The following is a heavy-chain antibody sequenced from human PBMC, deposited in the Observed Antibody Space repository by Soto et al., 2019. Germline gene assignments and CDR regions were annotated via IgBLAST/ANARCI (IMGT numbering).Heavy chain of an antibody. CDR3: ARDLGIYSSSNYYYYGMDV. V-gene: IGHV6-1*01. CDR2: SYYRSKWYN. D-gene: IGHD6-6*01. CDR1: GDSVSSNSAA. J-gene: IGHJ6*02. Sequence: PSQTLSLTCAISGDSVSSNSAAWNWIRQSPSRGLKWLGMSYYRSKWYNDYAVSVKSRITINPDTSKNQFSLQLNSLTPEDSAVYYCARDLGIYSSSNYYYYGMDVWGQGTTVTVSS.